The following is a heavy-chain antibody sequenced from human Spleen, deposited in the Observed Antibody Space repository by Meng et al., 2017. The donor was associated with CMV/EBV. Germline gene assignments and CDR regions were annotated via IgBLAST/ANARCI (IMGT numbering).Heavy chain of an antibody. CDR2: ILTGRGGT. V-gene: IGHV3-23*03. D-gene: IGHD2-2*01. Sequence: GGSLRLSCVASGFTFSSYAMTWVRQAPGKGLEWVSVILTGRGGTHYVDSVKGRFTISRDDSKSTMYLQMNSLRAEDTAVYYCAKGSRWVDPWGQGTLVTVSS. CDR1: GFTFSSYA. J-gene: IGHJ5*02. CDR3: AKGSRWVDP.